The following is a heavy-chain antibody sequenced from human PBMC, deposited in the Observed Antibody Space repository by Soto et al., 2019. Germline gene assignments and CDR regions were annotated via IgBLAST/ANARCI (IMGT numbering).Heavy chain of an antibody. D-gene: IGHD2-15*01. CDR3: ATRAGGFDY. V-gene: IGHV4-30-2*01. Sequence: LSLTCAVSGGSISSGGYSWSWMRQPPGKGLEWIGYIYHSGSTYYNPSLKSRVTISVDRSKNQFSLKLSSVTAADTAVYYCATRAGGFDYWGQGTLVTVSS. CDR2: IYHSGST. J-gene: IGHJ4*02. CDR1: GGSISSGGYS.